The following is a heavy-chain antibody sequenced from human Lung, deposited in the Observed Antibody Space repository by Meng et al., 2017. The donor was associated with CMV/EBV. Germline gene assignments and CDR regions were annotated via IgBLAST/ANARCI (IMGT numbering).Heavy chain of an antibody. V-gene: IGHV4-4*02. CDR1: GGSLRSRNW. CDR2: IYHSGST. CDR3: ARVGAYCGGDCYHPR. D-gene: IGHD2-21*02. J-gene: IGHJ4*02. Sequence: QVTLQRSAQGLVQPSGTLSLTCAVSGGSLRSRNWWSWVRQPHGKGLEWIGEIYHSGSTNYNPSLKSRVTISVDESKNQFSLRLSSVTAADTAVYYCARVGAYCGGDCYHPRWGQGTLVTVSS.